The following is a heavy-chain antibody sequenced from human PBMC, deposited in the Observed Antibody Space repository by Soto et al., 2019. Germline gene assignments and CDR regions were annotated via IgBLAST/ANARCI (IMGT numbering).Heavy chain of an antibody. V-gene: IGHV1-69*02. Sequence: QVQLVQSGAEVKKPGSSVKVSCKASGGTFSSYTISWVRQAPGQGLEWMGRIIPILGIANYAQKFQGRVTITADKSTSTAYMEMSSLRSEDTAVYYCARGEKWSYFNYWGQGTLVTVSS. CDR3: ARGEKWSYFNY. CDR2: IIPILGIA. CDR1: GGTFSSYT. J-gene: IGHJ4*02. D-gene: IGHD2-15*01.